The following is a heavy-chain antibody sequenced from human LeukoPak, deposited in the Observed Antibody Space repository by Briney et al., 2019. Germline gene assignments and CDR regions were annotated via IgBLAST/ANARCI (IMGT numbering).Heavy chain of an antibody. J-gene: IGHJ4*02. CDR1: GGFLSGFY. V-gene: IGHV4-59*01. CDR3: ARANTKMVQFFFDN. CDR2: IHYSGST. Sequence: SETLSLTCSVSGGFLSGFYWGWIRQPPGEGLEYIAYIHYSGSTNYNPSLKSRVTISVDRSMNQFSLTLTSATAADTAVYYCARANTKMVQFFFDNLVPATPLTVSS. D-gene: IGHD2-8*01.